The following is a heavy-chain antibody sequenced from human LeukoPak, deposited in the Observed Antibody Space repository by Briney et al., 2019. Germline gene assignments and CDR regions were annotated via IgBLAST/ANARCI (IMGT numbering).Heavy chain of an antibody. V-gene: IGHV4-59*12. CDR3: ARRAVAAIDY. J-gene: IGHJ4*02. Sequence: ASETLSLTCSVSGGSISSYYWSWIRQPPGKGLEWIGYIYYSGSTNYNPSLKSRVTISVDKSKNQFSLKLSSVTAADTAVYYCARRAVAAIDYWGQGTLVTVSS. D-gene: IGHD6-19*01. CDR1: GGSISSYY. CDR2: IYYSGST.